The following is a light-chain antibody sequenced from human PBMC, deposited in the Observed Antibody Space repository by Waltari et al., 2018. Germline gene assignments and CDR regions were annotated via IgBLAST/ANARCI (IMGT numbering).Light chain of an antibody. CDR3: SSYTSISTAVV. CDR2: DVY. CDR1: NSDVGGYDF. V-gene: IGLV2-14*03. J-gene: IGLJ2*01. Sequence: QSALTQPASVSGSPGQSITISCTGTNSDVGGYDFVSWYQQYPGKAPNLVIYDVYYRPSGVSDRVSASKSGNTASLTISGLQTVDEADYYCSSYTSISTAVVFGGGTKLTVL.